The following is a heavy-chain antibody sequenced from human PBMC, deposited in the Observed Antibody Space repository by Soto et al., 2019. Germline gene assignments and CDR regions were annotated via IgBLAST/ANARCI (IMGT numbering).Heavy chain of an antibody. J-gene: IGHJ6*02. Sequence: SGPTLVNPTQTLTLTCTFSGFSLSTSGMCVSWIRQPPGKALEWLARIDWDDDKYYSTSLKTRLTISKDTSKNQVVLTMTNMDPVDTATYYCARMSINCSGGSCYSYYYYGMDVWGQGTTVTVSS. CDR2: IDWDDDK. CDR1: GFSLSTSGMC. D-gene: IGHD2-15*01. V-gene: IGHV2-70*11. CDR3: ARMSINCSGGSCYSYYYYGMDV.